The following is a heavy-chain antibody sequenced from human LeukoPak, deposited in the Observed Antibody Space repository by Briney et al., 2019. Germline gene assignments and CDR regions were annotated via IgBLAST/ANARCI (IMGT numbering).Heavy chain of an antibody. D-gene: IGHD7-27*01. J-gene: IGHJ4*02. V-gene: IGHV3-7*04. CDR3: GRFTRSGDSVY. Sequence: PGGSLRLSCAASGFTFSSYWMSWVRQAPGQGLEWVANIKQDGSEKQYVDSVKGRFAISRDNAENSLYLQMNSLKAEDTAVYYCGRFTRSGDSVYWGQGTLGTVSS. CDR2: IKQDGSEK. CDR1: GFTFSSYW.